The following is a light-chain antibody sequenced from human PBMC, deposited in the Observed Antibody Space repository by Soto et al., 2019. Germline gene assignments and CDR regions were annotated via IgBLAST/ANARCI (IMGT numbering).Light chain of an antibody. CDR3: SSYTSSSTPYV. Sequence: QSVLTKPASVSGSPGESITISCTGTSNKVGGYHYVSWYQQHPVKAPKLMIYDVTNRPSGVSDRFSGSKSGNTASLTISGLQALDEADYYCSSYTSSSTPYVFGTGTKVTVL. V-gene: IGLV2-14*01. CDR2: DVT. J-gene: IGLJ1*01. CDR1: SNKVGGYHY.